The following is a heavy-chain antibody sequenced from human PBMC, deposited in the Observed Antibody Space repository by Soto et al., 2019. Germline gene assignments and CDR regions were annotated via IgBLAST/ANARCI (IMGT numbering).Heavy chain of an antibody. V-gene: IGHV4-34*01. D-gene: IGHD3-10*01. J-gene: IGHJ4*02. CDR2: INHSGST. CDR3: ARHGLIGSAS. Sequence: QVQLQQWGAGLLKPSETLSLTCAVYGGAFSGYYWSWIRQPPGKGLEWIGEINHSGSTNYNPSLKSRVTISVDTSKNPFSLKLISVTAADTAVYYCARHGLIGSASWGQGTLVTVSS. CDR1: GGAFSGYY.